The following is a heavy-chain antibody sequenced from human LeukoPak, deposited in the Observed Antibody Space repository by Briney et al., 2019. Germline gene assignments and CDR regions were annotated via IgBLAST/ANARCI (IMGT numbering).Heavy chain of an antibody. Sequence: GSVKVSCKASGYTFTSYDINWVRQATGQGLEWMGWMNPNSGNTGYAQKFQGRVTMTRNTSISTAYMELSSLRSEDTAVYYYARGIRLWFGDPHRGALDYWGQGTLVTVSS. CDR1: GYTFTSYD. V-gene: IGHV1-8*01. D-gene: IGHD3-10*01. CDR3: ARGIRLWFGDPHRGALDY. CDR2: MNPNSGNT. J-gene: IGHJ4*02.